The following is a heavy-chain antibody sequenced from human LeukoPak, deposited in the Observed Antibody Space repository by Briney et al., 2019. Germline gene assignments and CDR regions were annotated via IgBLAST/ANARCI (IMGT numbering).Heavy chain of an antibody. Sequence: PGGSLRLSCAASGFTFSNYWMNWVRQAPGQGLEWVANIKQDGSEKYYVDSVKGQFTISRDNAKNSLHLQLNSLRAEDTAVYYCARDRGYCSGETCYAAVDIWGQGTMVTVSS. D-gene: IGHD2-15*01. CDR3: ARDRGYCSGETCYAAVDI. J-gene: IGHJ3*02. CDR2: IKQDGSEK. V-gene: IGHV3-7*03. CDR1: GFTFSNYW.